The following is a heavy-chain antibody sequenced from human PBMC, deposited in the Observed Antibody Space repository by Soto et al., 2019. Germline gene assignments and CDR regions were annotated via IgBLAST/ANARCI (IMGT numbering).Heavy chain of an antibody. J-gene: IGHJ6*02. CDR2: MNPNSGNT. V-gene: IGHV1-8*01. CDR3: AREGVRGMDV. D-gene: IGHD3-16*01. CDR1: GYTFTSYD. Sequence: QVQLVQSGAEVKKPGASVKVSCKASGYTFTSYDINWVRQATGQGLEWMGWMNPNSGNTGYAQKFQGRVTMTRKTSIRKASLALRSLGSDTTAVYYCAREGVRGMDVWGQGTTVTVSS.